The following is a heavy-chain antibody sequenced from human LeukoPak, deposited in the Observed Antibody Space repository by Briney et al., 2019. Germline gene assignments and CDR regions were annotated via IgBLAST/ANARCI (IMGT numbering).Heavy chain of an antibody. J-gene: IGHJ4*02. CDR3: AKDVRSDYFDY. Sequence: GGSLRLSCAAAGFTFSSYAMSWVRQAPGKGLEWVSAISGSGGSAYYADSVKGRFTISRDNSKNTLYLQMDSLRAEDTAVYYCAKDVRSDYFDYWGQGTLVTVSS. CDR2: ISGSGGSA. V-gene: IGHV3-23*01. CDR1: GFTFSSYA.